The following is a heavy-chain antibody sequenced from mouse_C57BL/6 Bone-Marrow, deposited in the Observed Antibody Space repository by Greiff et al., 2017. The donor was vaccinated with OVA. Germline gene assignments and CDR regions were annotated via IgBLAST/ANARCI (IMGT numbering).Heavy chain of an antibody. Sequence: VQLQQSGPELVKPGASVKISSKASGYSFTGYYMNWVKQSPEKSLEWIGEINPSTGGTTYNQKFKAKATLTVDKSSRTAYMQLKSLTSEDSAVYYCAKDPYYYCHYYYAIDYWGQGTSVTVSS. CDR1: GYSFTGYY. CDR2: INPSTGGT. CDR3: AKDPYYYCHYYYAIDY. V-gene: IGHV1-42*01. D-gene: IGHD1-1*01. J-gene: IGHJ4*01.